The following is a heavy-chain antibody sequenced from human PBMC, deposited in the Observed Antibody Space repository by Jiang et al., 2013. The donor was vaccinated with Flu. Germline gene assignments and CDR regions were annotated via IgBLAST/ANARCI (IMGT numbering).Heavy chain of an antibody. CDR3: ARYREGNYFDY. CDR2: IYSGGST. CDR1: GITVSSNY. Sequence: QLLESGGGLVQPGGSLRLSCAVSGITVSSNYMSWVRQAPGKGLEWVSVIYSGGSTYYADSVKGRFTISRDNSKNTLYLQMNSLRAEDTAVYYCARYREGNYFDYWGQGTLVTVSS. V-gene: IGHV3-66*01. J-gene: IGHJ4*02. D-gene: IGHD3-16*02.